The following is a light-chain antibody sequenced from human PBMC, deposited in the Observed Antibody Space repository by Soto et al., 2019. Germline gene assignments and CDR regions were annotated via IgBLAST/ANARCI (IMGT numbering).Light chain of an antibody. V-gene: IGKV1-39*01. CDR3: QQSYTTPPWT. CDR2: VAS. Sequence: DIQMTQSPSSMSASVGDRVTITCRASQSIGRFLNWHQPTPGKAPNVLINVASTLRSGVPSRFSGSGSGTDFNLTINSLQPEDFATYYCQQSYTTPPWTFGQGTKVAIK. J-gene: IGKJ1*01. CDR1: QSIGRF.